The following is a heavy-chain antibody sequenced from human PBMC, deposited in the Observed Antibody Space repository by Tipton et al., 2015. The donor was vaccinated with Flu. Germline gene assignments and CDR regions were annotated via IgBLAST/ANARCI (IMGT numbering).Heavy chain of an antibody. CDR3: ATFTGGRRTWEASFDY. J-gene: IGHJ4*02. Sequence: RSLRLSCAASGFSFSTLGMHWVRQAPGKSPEWVAVISDDGSHKYYGDSVKGRFTISRDNSRNTLFLQMSSLQIEDTAMYYCATFTGGRRTWEASFDYWGRGTLVTVSS. CDR1: GFSFSTLG. D-gene: IGHD2-8*02. V-gene: IGHV3-30*03. CDR2: ISDDGSHK.